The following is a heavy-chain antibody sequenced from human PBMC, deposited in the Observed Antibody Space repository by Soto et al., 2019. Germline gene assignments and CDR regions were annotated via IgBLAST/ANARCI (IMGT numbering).Heavy chain of an antibody. CDR2: ISESSSST. CDR3: AKKPNGFDS. CDR1: GLTFSRHA. V-gene: IGHV3-23*01. Sequence: SLRLSCAASGLTFSRHAMAWVRQAPGKGLEWLSSISESSSSTYYADSVKGRFTISKDNSKNMLYLQMNSLRAEDTAVYYCAKKPNGFDSWGQGTLVTVS. J-gene: IGHJ5*01.